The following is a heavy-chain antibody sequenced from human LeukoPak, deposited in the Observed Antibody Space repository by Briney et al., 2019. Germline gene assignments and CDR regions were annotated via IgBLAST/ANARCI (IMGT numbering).Heavy chain of an antibody. CDR1: GFTFSSYE. V-gene: IGHV3-30-3*01. Sequence: GGSLRLSCAASGFTFSSYEMNWVRQAPGKGLEWVAFISDDGSRSYYPNSVKGRFTISRDNSRNTLYLQMNSLRPEDTAVYYCTRGSGSGSFLIDYWGQGSLVTVSS. J-gene: IGHJ4*02. CDR3: TRGSGSGSFLIDY. D-gene: IGHD3-10*01. CDR2: ISDDGSRS.